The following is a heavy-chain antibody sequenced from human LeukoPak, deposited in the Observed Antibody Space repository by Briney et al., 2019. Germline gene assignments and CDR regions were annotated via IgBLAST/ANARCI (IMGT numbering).Heavy chain of an antibody. CDR1: GYTFTSYD. V-gene: IGHV1-8*01. Sequence: ASVKVSCKASGYTFTSYDINWVRQATGQGLEWMGWMNPNSGNTGYAQKFQGRVTMTRDTSISTAYMELSRLRSDDTAVYYCARDPVVGYGMDVWGQGTTVTVSS. D-gene: IGHD2-21*01. J-gene: IGHJ6*02. CDR2: MNPNSGNT. CDR3: ARDPVVGYGMDV.